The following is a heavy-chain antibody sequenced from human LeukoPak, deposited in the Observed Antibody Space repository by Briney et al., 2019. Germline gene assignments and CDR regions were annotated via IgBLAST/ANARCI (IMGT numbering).Heavy chain of an antibody. CDR2: IRGNADTT. V-gene: IGHV3-23*01. CDR3: AKGHADSSGYYYFDS. D-gene: IGHD3-22*01. J-gene: IGHJ4*02. Sequence: PGGSLRLSCAASGFTFSSYSMNWVRQAPGKGLEWVSGIRGNADTTYYADSVKGRFSIFRDNSKNMLYLQMNSLRVEDTAVYYCAKGHADSSGYYYFDSWGQGTLVTVPS. CDR1: GFTFSSYS.